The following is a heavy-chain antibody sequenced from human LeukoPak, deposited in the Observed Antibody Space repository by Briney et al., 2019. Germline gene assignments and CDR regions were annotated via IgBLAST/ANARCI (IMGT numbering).Heavy chain of an antibody. CDR2: ISGSGGST. D-gene: IGHD6-19*01. V-gene: IGHV3-23*01. J-gene: IGHJ4*02. CDR1: GGSISSSN. Sequence: PSETLSLTCAVSGGSISSSNWWSWVRQAPGKGLEWVSAISGSGGSTYYADSVKGRFTISRDNSKNTLYLQMNSLRAEDTAVYYCARSSGWPYYFDYWGQGTLVTVSS. CDR3: ARSSGWPYYFDY.